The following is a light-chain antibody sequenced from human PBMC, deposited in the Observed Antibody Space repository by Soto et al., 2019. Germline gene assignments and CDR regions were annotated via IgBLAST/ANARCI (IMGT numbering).Light chain of an antibody. V-gene: IGLV2-14*01. J-gene: IGLJ1*01. CDR1: SSDVGGYNY. CDR3: SSSTSSSPLRDV. Sequence: QSVLTQPASVSGSPGQSITISCTGTSSDVGGYNYVSWYQQHPGKAPKLMIYDVSNRPSGVSNRFSGSTSGNTASLTISGLQDEDEADYYCSSSTSSSPLRDVFGTGTKVTVL. CDR2: DVS.